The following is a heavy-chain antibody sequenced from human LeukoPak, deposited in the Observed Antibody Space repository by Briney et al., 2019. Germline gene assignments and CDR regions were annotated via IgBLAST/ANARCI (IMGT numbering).Heavy chain of an antibody. Sequence: SETLSLTCTVSGYSISSGYYWGWIRQPPGKGLEWIGYIYYSGSTNYNPSLKSRVTISVDTSKNQFSLKLSSVTAADTAVYYCARGYSSSWSDYWGQGTLVTVSS. CDR3: ARGYSSSWSDY. D-gene: IGHD6-13*01. V-gene: IGHV4-61*01. J-gene: IGHJ4*02. CDR2: IYYSGST. CDR1: GYSISSGYY.